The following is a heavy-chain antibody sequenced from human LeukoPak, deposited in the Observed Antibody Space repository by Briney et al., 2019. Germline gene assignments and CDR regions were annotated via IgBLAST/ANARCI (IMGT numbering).Heavy chain of an antibody. D-gene: IGHD3-22*01. V-gene: IGHV1-69*01. Sequence: SVKVSCKASGGTFSRFTISWVRQAPGQGFEWMGGVTPMFGTANFAQRFQGRVSITADESTSTAFMELSSLRFEDTAVYYCAREWGLESSGFYYAYWGQGTLVTVSP. CDR2: VTPMFGTA. J-gene: IGHJ4*02. CDR3: AREWGLESSGFYYAY. CDR1: GGTFSRFT.